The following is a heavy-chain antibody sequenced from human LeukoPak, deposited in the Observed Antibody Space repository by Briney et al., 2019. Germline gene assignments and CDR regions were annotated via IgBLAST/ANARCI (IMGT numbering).Heavy chain of an antibody. J-gene: IGHJ5*02. D-gene: IGHD3-22*01. V-gene: IGHV4-59*01. Sequence: PSETLSLTCTFPGGSISSYYWSWIRQPPGKGLEWIGYIYYSGSTNYNPSLKRRGTISVDTSKNQFSLKLSSVTAADTAVYYCARAVYDSSGYLNWFDPWGQGTLVTVSS. CDR3: ARAVYDSSGYLNWFDP. CDR2: IYYSGST. CDR1: GGSISSYY.